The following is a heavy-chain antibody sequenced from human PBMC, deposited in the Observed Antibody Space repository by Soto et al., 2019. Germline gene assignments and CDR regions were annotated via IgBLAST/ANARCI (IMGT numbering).Heavy chain of an antibody. CDR3: AKGDXGDYSLSDY. D-gene: IGHD4-17*01. CDR1: GFTFDDYA. Sequence: EVQLVESGGGLVQPGRSLRLSCAASGFTFDDYAMHWVRQAPGRGLEWVSGITWNRASIGYADSVKGRFTISRDNAKNSLYLQMDXXXXXXXXXXXCAKGDXGDYSLSDYWGXGTLVTVSS. J-gene: IGHJ4*01. CDR2: ITWNRASI. V-gene: IGHV3-9*01.